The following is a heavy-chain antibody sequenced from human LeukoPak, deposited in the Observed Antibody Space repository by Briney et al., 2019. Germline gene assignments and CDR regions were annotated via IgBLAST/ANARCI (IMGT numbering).Heavy chain of an antibody. Sequence: PSETLSLTCTVSGGSISSYYWSWIRQPPGKGLKWIGYIYYTGNTNYNPSLKSRITISVDTSKNQFSLKPSSVTAADTAFYYCARSASSSSRSAFDIWGQGTMVAVSS. CDR2: IYYTGNT. J-gene: IGHJ3*02. V-gene: IGHV4-59*01. D-gene: IGHD6-6*01. CDR3: ARSASSSSRSAFDI. CDR1: GGSISSYY.